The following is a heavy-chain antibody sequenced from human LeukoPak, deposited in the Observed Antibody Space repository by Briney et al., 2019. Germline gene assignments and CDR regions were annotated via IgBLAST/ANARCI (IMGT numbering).Heavy chain of an antibody. V-gene: IGHV4-59*01. CDR1: GGSISSFY. J-gene: IGHJ4*02. CDR3: ARDDPTRTAFDY. CDR2: IYYSGST. Sequence: SGTLSLTCAVSGGSISSFYWGWIRQPPGKGLEWIGYIYYSGSTTYNPSLKSRVTISVDTSKNQFSLKLNSVTAADTAVYYCARDDPTRTAFDYWGQGTLVTVSS. D-gene: IGHD4-17*01.